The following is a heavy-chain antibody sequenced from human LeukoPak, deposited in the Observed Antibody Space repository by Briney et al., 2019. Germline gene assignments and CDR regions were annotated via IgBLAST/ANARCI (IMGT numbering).Heavy chain of an antibody. CDR1: GGTFSSYA. V-gene: IGHV1-69*04. CDR2: TIPILGIA. D-gene: IGHD3-22*01. Sequence: ASVKVSCKASGGTFSSYAISWVRQAPGQGLEWMGRTIPILGIANYAQKFQGRVTITADKSTSTAYMELSSLRSEDTAVYYCARDRYYDSSTHWGQGTLVTVSS. J-gene: IGHJ4*02. CDR3: ARDRYYDSSTH.